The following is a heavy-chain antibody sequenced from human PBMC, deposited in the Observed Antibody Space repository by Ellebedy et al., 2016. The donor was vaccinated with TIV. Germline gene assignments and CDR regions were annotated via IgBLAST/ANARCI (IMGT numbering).Heavy chain of an antibody. Sequence: PGGSLRPSCAASGFTFSNYAMHWVRQAPGKGLEWVALMSYDGSNIKYADSVKGRFTISRDNSKNTVYMQMNSLRAEDTAVYYCARGDGPGSYLIDCWGQGTLVTVSS. D-gene: IGHD3-10*01. J-gene: IGHJ4*02. CDR2: MSYDGSNI. CDR3: ARGDGPGSYLIDC. V-gene: IGHV3-30*04. CDR1: GFTFSNYA.